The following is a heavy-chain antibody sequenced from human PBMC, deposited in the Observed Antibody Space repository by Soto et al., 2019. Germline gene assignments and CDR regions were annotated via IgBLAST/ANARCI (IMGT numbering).Heavy chain of an antibody. Sequence: QVQLVQSGAEVKKPGASVKLSCKASGYTFTSYYIHWVRQAPGQGLEWIGIINPNGGSTNYAYTLKGRLTVTRDTSTATAYMELGALTSEDTAVYYCARGLGLGDYWGQGTLVTVSS. CDR2: INPNGGST. CDR3: ARGLGLGDY. J-gene: IGHJ4*02. CDR1: GYTFTSYY. D-gene: IGHD3-9*01. V-gene: IGHV1-46*04.